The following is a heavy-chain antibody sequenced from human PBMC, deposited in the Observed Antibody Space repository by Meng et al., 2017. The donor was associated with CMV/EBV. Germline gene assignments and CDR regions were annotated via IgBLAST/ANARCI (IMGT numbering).Heavy chain of an antibody. Sequence: SETLSLTCAVYGGSFSGYYWSWIRQPPGKGLEWIGEINHSGSTNYNPSLKSRVTISVDTSKNQFSLKLSSVTAADTAVYYCARGSEVLTIFGVVIKRGKREEEGREGGGKG. CDR1: GGSFSGYY. CDR2: INHSGST. CDR3: ARGSEVLTIFGVVIKRGKREEEGREG. D-gene: IGHD3-3*01. J-gene: IGHJ6*03. V-gene: IGHV4-34*01.